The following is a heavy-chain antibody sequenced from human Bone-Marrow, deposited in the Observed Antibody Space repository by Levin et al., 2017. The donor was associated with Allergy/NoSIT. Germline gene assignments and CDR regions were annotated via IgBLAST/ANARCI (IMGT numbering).Heavy chain of an antibody. CDR1: GFSFRDYY. V-gene: IGHV3-11*01. D-gene: IGHD2-15*01. CDR2: ITPSGTTK. Sequence: GESLKISCAAPGFSFRDYYMSWIRQAPGKGLEWISYITPSGTTKYYADSVKDRFTISSDNANKSLYLQMNSLRAEDTAVYYCASVGSGDKNDNWGQGTLVTVSS. J-gene: IGHJ4*02. CDR3: ASVGSGDKNDN.